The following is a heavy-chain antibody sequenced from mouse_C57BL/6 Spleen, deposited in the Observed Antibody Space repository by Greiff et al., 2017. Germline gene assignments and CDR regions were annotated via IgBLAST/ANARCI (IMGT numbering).Heavy chain of an antibody. CDR2: ISSGSSTI. J-gene: IGHJ1*03. CDR1: GFTFSDYG. Sequence: EVKLLEPGGGLVKPGGSLKLSCAASGFTFSDYGMHWVRQAPEKGLEWVAYISSGSSTIYYEDTVKGRFTLSRDTAKNTLFLQMTSLRSEDTAMYYCARITTVVDCYFDVWGTGTTVTVSS. V-gene: IGHV5-17*01. CDR3: ARITTVVDCYFDV. D-gene: IGHD1-1*01.